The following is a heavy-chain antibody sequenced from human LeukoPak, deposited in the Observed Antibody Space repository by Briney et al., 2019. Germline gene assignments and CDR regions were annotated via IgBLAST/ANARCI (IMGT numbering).Heavy chain of an antibody. CDR2: ISGSGGST. D-gene: IGHD3-22*01. CDR1: GFTFSSYA. V-gene: IGHV3-23*01. CDR3: AKSGPYYYDSSGYHPGGYFDY. J-gene: IGHJ4*02. Sequence: GGSLRLSCAASGFTFSSYAMSWVRRAPGKGLEWVSAISGSGGSTYYADSVKGRFTISRDNSKNTLYLQMNSLRAEDTAVYYCAKSGPYYYDSSGYHPGGYFDYWGQGTLVTVSS.